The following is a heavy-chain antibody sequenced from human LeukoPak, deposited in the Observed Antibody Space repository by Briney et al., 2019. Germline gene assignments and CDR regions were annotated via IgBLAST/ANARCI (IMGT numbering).Heavy chain of an antibody. Sequence: GGSLRLSCAASGFTFSSYEMNWVRQAPGKGLEWVSYISSSGSTIYYADSVKGRFTISRGNAKNSLYLQMNSLRAEDTAVYYCATVEMATMEYWGQGTLVTVSS. D-gene: IGHD5-24*01. CDR1: GFTFSSYE. J-gene: IGHJ4*02. V-gene: IGHV3-48*03. CDR2: ISSSGSTI. CDR3: ATVEMATMEY.